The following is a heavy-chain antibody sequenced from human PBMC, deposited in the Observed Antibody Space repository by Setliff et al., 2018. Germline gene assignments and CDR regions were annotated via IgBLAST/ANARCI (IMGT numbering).Heavy chain of an antibody. CDR2: IYTSGTT. CDR3: ARTGTTYYYSCMDV. CDR1: GASISSYY. Sequence: PSETLSLTCSVSGASISSYYWSWIRQPPGKGLEWIGYIYTSGTTKYNPSLKSRVTISIDTSKSQFSLNLSSVTAADTAVYYCARTGTTYYYSCMDVWGKGTTVTVSS. D-gene: IGHD3-22*01. V-gene: IGHV4-4*08. J-gene: IGHJ6*03.